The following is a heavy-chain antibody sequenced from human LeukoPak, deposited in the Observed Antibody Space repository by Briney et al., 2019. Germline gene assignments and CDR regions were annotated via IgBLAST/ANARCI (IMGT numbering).Heavy chain of an antibody. V-gene: IGHV4-59*11. D-gene: IGHD2-8*01. J-gene: IGHJ5*02. CDR3: ARGYYPSWFDP. CDR1: GGSISSHY. CDR2: IYYSGST. Sequence: PSETLSPTCTVSGGSISSHYWSWIRQPPGKGLEWIGYIYYSGSTNYNPSLKSRVTISVDTSKNQFSLKLSSVTAADTAVYYCARGYYPSWFDPWGQGTLVTVSS.